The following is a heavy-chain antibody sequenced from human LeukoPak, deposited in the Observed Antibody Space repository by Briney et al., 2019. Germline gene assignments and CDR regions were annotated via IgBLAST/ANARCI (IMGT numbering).Heavy chain of an antibody. CDR1: GFTFSNYV. J-gene: IGHJ4*02. V-gene: IGHV3-30-3*01. CDR3: PLGYCSSTSCYTDDY. CDR2: ISSDGSNK. Sequence: PGGSLRLSCAASGFTFSNYVMHWVRQAPGKGLEWVAVISSDGSNKYYADSVKGRFTISRDNSKNTLYLQMNSLRAEDTAVYYCPLGYCSSTSCYTDDYWGQGTLVTVSS. D-gene: IGHD2-2*02.